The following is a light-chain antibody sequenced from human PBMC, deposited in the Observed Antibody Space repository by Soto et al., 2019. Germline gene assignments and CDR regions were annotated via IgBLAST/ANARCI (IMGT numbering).Light chain of an antibody. V-gene: IGKV2-24*01. Sequence: DVVLTQPPLSSPVSLGQPASISCRSSQSLVTADGHTFLSWLQQRPGQPPRVLIYKVSNRFSGVPDKFSGSGAGTDFTLKISRVEAEDVGIYYCLQLTHVPYTFGHGTKLEIK. CDR1: QSLVTADGHTF. CDR3: LQLTHVPYT. CDR2: KVS. J-gene: IGKJ2*01.